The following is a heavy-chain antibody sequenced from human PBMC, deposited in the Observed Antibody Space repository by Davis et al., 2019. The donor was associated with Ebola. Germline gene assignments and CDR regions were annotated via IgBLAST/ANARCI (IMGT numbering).Heavy chain of an antibody. CDR2: TYYSSKWYN. CDR3: ARGWLRGYLDY. CDR1: GDSVSSGG. D-gene: IGHD3-3*01. Sequence: PSETLSLTCAISGDSVSSGGWNWIRQSSSRGLEWLGRTYYSSKWYNDYAVSVKSRITINADPSKNQFSLQLNSVTPEDTAVYYCARGWLRGYLDYWGQGTLVTVSS. V-gene: IGHV6-1*01. J-gene: IGHJ4*02.